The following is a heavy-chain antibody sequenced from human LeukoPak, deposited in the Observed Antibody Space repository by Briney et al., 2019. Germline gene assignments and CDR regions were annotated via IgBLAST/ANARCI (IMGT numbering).Heavy chain of an antibody. CDR3: AKDVGYIVTSKDYLDY. D-gene: IGHD5-12*01. CDR1: GFTFSSYG. V-gene: IGHV3-33*06. Sequence: PGGSLRLSCAASGFTFSSYGMHWVRQAPGKGLEWVAVIWYDGSNKYYADSVKGRFTISRDNSKNTLYLQMNSLRAEDTAVYWCAKDVGYIVTSKDYLDYWGQGTLVTVSS. CDR2: IWYDGSNK. J-gene: IGHJ4*02.